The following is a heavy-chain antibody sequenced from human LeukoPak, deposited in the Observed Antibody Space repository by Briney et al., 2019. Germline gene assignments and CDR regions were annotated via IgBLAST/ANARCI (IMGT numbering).Heavy chain of an antibody. CDR1: GFTFDDYG. Sequence: SGGSLRLSCAASGFTFDDYGMSWVRHAPGKGLEWVSGINWNGGNTGYADSVKGRFTISRDNAKNSLYLQMNSLRAEDTALYYCARDSKRDPYVWGSYYPPYYFDYWGQGTLVTVSS. D-gene: IGHD3-16*01. CDR2: INWNGGNT. CDR3: ARDSKRDPYVWGSYYPPYYFDY. J-gene: IGHJ4*02. V-gene: IGHV3-20*04.